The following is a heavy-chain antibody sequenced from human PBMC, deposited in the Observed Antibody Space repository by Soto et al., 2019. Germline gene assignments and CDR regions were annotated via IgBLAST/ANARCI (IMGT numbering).Heavy chain of an antibody. V-gene: IGHV1-69*13. CDR2: IIPIFGTA. D-gene: IGHD6-13*01. Sequence: SVKVSCKASGGTFSSYAISWVRQAPGQGLEWMGGIIPIFGTANYAQKFQGRVTITADESTSTAYMELSSLRSEDTAVYYCAASWAAAGTFAFDYWSQGTLVTVSS. CDR3: AASWAAAGTFAFDY. J-gene: IGHJ4*02. CDR1: GGTFSSYA.